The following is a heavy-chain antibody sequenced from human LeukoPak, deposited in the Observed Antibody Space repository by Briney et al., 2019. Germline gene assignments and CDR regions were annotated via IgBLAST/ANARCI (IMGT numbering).Heavy chain of an antibody. CDR2: TRLDGSKK. CDR1: GFTFSNYA. CDR3: AILGTEIFLAGLGY. V-gene: IGHV3-30*02. D-gene: IGHD3-3*01. J-gene: IGHJ4*02. Sequence: PGGSLRLSCAASGFTFSNYAMHWVRQAPGKGLEWVAFTRLDGSKKYHADSVKGRFTISRDNTKNTLYLQMNGLRPEDTAMYYCAILGTEIFLAGLGYWGQGTLVTVSS.